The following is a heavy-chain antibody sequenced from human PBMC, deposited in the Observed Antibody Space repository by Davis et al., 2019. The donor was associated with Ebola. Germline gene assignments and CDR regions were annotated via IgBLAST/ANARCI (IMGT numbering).Heavy chain of an antibody. CDR2: ISSSSSYI. CDR3: ARGRGAASRYGMDV. V-gene: IGHV3-21*01. J-gene: IGHJ6*02. D-gene: IGHD6-13*01. CDR1: GFTFSSYS. Sequence: GESLKISCAASGFTFSSYSMNWVRQAPGKGLEWVSSISSSSSYIYYADSVKGRFTISRDNAKKSLYLQMNSLRAEDTAVYYCARGRGAASRYGMDVWGQGTTVTVSS.